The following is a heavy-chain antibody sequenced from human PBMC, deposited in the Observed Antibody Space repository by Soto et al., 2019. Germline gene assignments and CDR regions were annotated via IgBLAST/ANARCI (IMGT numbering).Heavy chain of an antibody. CDR2: IIPIFGTA. CDR3: ARAGTSYYDILTGYYSV. CDR1: GGTFSSYA. J-gene: IGHJ6*02. Sequence: SVKVSCKASGGTFSSYAISWVRQAPGQGLEWMGGIIPIFGTANYAQKFQGRVTITADESTSTAYMELSSLRSEDTAVYYCARAGTSYYDILTGYYSVWGQGTTVTVSS. D-gene: IGHD3-9*01. V-gene: IGHV1-69*13.